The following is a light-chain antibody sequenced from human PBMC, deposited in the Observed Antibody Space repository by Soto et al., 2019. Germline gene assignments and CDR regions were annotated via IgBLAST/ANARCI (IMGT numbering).Light chain of an antibody. Sequence: DIQMTQSPSTLSASVGDRVTITCRASQSISSWLAWYQQKPGKAPKLLIYKASSLESGVPSRFSGSGSGTEFTLTISSLQPDDFATYYCQQYNSDSRTFGQGTKLEIQ. CDR3: QQYNSDSRT. CDR2: KAS. V-gene: IGKV1-5*03. CDR1: QSISSW. J-gene: IGKJ2*02.